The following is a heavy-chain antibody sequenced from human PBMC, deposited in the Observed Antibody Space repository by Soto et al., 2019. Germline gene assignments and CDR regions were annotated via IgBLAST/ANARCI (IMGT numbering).Heavy chain of an antibody. J-gene: IGHJ4*02. CDR2: IIPRFGTT. CDR3: ARGRGLYNSGRSQLDS. CDR1: GDSFSKYT. D-gene: IGHD1-1*01. Sequence: SVKASCKASGDSFSKYTVNWVRQAPRQGLEWMGGIIPRFGTTNYAPTLQDRVTITADESMNTVYMELSSLRSEDTALYYCARGRGLYNSGRSQLDSWGQGTLVTVSS. V-gene: IGHV1-69*13.